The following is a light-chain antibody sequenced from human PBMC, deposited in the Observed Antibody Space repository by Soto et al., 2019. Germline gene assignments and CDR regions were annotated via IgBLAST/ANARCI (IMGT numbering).Light chain of an antibody. CDR1: QSVSSTY. CDR2: GAS. V-gene: IGKV3-20*01. CDR3: QHFVNSLTWT. Sequence: ENVLTQSPVTLSFSSGERATLPRRASQSVSSTYLIWYQQKPGQAPRLLIYGASSRATGVPDRFSGGGSGTDFTLTISRLEPEDFAVYYCQHFVNSLTWTFGQGTKVDIK. J-gene: IGKJ1*01.